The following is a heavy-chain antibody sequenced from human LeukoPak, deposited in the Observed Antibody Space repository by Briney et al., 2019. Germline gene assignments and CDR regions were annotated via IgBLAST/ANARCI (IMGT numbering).Heavy chain of an antibody. CDR2: ISAYNGNT. V-gene: IGHV1-18*01. J-gene: IGHJ4*02. D-gene: IGHD3-22*01. CDR3: ARDFSILSFGHYYDSSGDY. Sequence: ASVKVSCKASGYTFTSYGISWVRQAPGQGLEWMGWISAYNGNTNYAQKLQGRVTMTTGTSTSTAYMELRSLRSDDTAVYYCARDFSILSFGHYYDSSGDYWGQGTLVTVSS. CDR1: GYTFTSYG.